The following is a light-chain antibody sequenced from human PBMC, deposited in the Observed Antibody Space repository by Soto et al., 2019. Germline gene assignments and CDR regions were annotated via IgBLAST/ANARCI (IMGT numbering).Light chain of an antibody. CDR2: DAS. CDR1: QSVSSDH. J-gene: IGKJ2*01. Sequence: EIVLTQSPGTLSLSPGARATLSCRASQSVSSDHLAWYQQKPGQAPRLLIYDASSRAPGIPDRFSGSGSATYFALTISRLEPEDFAVSYWTQYGSSPTFGQWTHVEIK. V-gene: IGKV3-20*01. CDR3: TQYGSSPT.